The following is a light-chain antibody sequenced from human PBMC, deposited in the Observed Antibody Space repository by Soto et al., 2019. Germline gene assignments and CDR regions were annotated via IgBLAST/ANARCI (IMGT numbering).Light chain of an antibody. CDR1: SSNIGAGRD. V-gene: IGLV1-40*01. CDR2: GNN. Sequence: QSVLTQPPSVSGAPGQRVTISCTGSSSNIGAGRDVHWYQQLPGTAPRLLIYGNNNRPSGVPDRFSASKSGTSASLAITGLQAEDEADFYCPSFDSSLSAYVFGTGTKVTDL. J-gene: IGLJ1*01. CDR3: PSFDSSLSAYV.